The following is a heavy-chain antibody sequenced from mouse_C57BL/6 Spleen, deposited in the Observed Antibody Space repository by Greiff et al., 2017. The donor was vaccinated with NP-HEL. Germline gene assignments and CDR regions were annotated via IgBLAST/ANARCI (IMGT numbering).Heavy chain of an antibody. CDR3: ARRRGIYYDYDYYAMDY. CDR1: GFSLTSYG. D-gene: IGHD2-4*01. Sequence: QVHVKQSGPGLVQPSQSLSITCTVSGFSLTSYGVHWVRQSPGKGLEWLGVIWSGGSTDYNAAFISRLSISKDNSKSQVFFKMNSLQADDTAIYYCARRRGIYYDYDYYAMDYWGQGTSVTVSS. V-gene: IGHV2-2*01. CDR2: IWSGGST. J-gene: IGHJ4*01.